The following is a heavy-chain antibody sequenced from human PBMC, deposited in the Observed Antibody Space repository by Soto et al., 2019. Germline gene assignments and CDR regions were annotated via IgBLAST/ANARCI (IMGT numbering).Heavy chain of an antibody. Sequence: NPSETLSLTCTVSGGSISSGDYYCIWIRQPPGKGLEWIGYIYHSGSTYYNPSLKSRVSISVDTSKNQFSLKLSSVTAADTAVYYCARGRAYYDSSGYYYIDYWGQGALVTVSS. D-gene: IGHD3-22*01. V-gene: IGHV4-30-4*01. CDR2: IYHSGST. J-gene: IGHJ4*02. CDR3: ARGRAYYDSSGYYYIDY. CDR1: GGSISSGDYY.